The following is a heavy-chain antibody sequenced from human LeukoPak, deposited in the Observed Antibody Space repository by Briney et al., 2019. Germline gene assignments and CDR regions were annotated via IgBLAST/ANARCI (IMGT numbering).Heavy chain of an antibody. CDR3: ARASWISSADAVW. Sequence: GGSLRLSCAASGFTVSTNYMSWVRQAPGKGLEWVSVIYSGGSTYYADSVKGRFTISRDDSRNTVYLQLNNLRVEDTAVYYCARASWISSADAVWWGQGTPVTVSS. J-gene: IGHJ4*02. CDR2: IYSGGST. D-gene: IGHD2-2*03. CDR1: GFTVSTNY. V-gene: IGHV3-53*01.